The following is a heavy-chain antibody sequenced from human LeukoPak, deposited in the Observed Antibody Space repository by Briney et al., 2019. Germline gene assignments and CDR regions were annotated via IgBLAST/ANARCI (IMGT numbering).Heavy chain of an antibody. CDR2: IYYSGST. V-gene: IGHV4-59*12. Sequence: SETLSLTCTVSGGSISSYYWSWIRQPPGKGLEWIGYIYYSGSTNYNPSLKSRVTISVDTSKNQFSLKLSSVTAADTAVYYCARSIVGAHYFDYWGQGTLVTVSS. D-gene: IGHD1-26*01. CDR3: ARSIVGAHYFDY. CDR1: GGSISSYY. J-gene: IGHJ4*02.